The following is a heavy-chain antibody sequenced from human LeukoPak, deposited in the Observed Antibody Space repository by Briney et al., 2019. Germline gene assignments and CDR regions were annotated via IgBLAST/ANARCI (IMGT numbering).Heavy chain of an antibody. V-gene: IGHV1-18*01. Sequence: ASVKVSCKASGYTFTSYGISWVRQAPGQGLEWMGWISAYNGNTNYAQKLQGRVTMTTDTSTSTAYMELRSLRSDDTAVYYCARDYYDSSGYYYPDYWGQGTLVTVSS. J-gene: IGHJ4*02. CDR3: ARDYYDSSGYYYPDY. D-gene: IGHD3-22*01. CDR1: GYTFTSYG. CDR2: ISAYNGNT.